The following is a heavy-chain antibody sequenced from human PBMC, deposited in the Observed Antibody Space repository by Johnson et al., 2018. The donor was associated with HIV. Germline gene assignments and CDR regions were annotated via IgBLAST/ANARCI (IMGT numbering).Heavy chain of an antibody. Sequence: QVQVVESGGGVVQPGGSLTLSCAASGFAFHAYGMHWVRQAPGKGLEWVTFIRYDGSNKYYADSGKGRFTISRDKSKNTLYLQMNSLRAEDTDVYYCARDGNYYGLSGAFDIWGQGTMVTVSS. D-gene: IGHD3-10*01. V-gene: IGHV3-30*02. CDR1: GFAFHAYG. CDR2: IRYDGSNK. J-gene: IGHJ3*02. CDR3: ARDGNYYGLSGAFDI.